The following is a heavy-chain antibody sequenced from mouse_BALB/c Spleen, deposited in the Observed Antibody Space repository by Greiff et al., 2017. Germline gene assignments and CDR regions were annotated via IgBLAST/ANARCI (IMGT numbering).Heavy chain of an antibody. CDR3: ARGDYGNYRAWFAY. CDR2: IYPYNGGT. J-gene: IGHJ3*01. CDR1: GYTFTDYN. V-gene: IGHV1S29*02. Sequence: VQLKQSGPELVKPGASVKISCKASGYTFTDYNMHWVKQSHGKSLEWIGYIYPYNGGTGYNQKFKSKATLTVDNSSSTAYMELRSLTSEDSAVYYCARGDYGNYRAWFAYWGQGTLVTVSA. D-gene: IGHD2-1*01.